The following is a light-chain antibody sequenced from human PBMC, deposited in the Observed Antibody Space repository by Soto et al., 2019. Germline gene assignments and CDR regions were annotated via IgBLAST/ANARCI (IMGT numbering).Light chain of an antibody. CDR3: QQYGSSPPWT. CDR2: GAS. V-gene: IGKV3-20*01. J-gene: IGKJ1*01. CDR1: SDVSSIS. Sequence: ETVLTRSPSTLSLSPGYRATLSCRASSDVSSISLAWYQKKPGQAPRLXLYGASSRATGIPDRFSGSGSGTDLTLTISRLEPEDFAAYYCQQYGSSPPWTFGQGTKVDIK.